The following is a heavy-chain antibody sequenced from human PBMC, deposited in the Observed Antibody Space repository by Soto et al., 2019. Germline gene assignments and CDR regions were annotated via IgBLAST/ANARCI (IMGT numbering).Heavy chain of an antibody. J-gene: IGHJ3*02. Sequence: EVQLVESGGGLVQPGGSLRLSCVASGFTFSDHYMDWVRQAPGKGLEWVGRSANKGNTYTTEYVASVKGRFTISRDDSKNSLYLQMNSLKTEDTAVYYCARGWGFDAFDIWGQGTMVTVSS. CDR3: ARGWGFDAFDI. D-gene: IGHD3-16*01. CDR2: SANKGNTYTT. CDR1: GFTFSDHY. V-gene: IGHV3-72*01.